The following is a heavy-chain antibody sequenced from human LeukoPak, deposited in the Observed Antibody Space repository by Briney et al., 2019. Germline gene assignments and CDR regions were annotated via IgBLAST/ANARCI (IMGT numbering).Heavy chain of an antibody. J-gene: IGHJ3*02. CDR2: ISSSSSYI. Sequence: PGGSLRLSCAASGFTFSSYSMNWVRQAPGKGLEWVSSISSSSSYIYYADSLKGRFTISRDNAKNSLYLQMNSLRAEDTAVYYCAREYCSGGSCYSDAFDIRGQGTMVTVSS. V-gene: IGHV3-21*01. CDR1: GFTFSSYS. D-gene: IGHD2-15*01. CDR3: AREYCSGGSCYSDAFDI.